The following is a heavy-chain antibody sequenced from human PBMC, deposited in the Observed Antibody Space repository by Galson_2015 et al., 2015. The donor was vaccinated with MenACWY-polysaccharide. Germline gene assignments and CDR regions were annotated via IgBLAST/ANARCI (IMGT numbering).Heavy chain of an antibody. V-gene: IGHV3-48*01. CDR2: ISSSSSTI. Sequence: SLRIACAASGFTFSSYSMNWVRQAPGKGLEWVSYISSSSSTIYYADSVKGRFAISRDNAKNSLYLQMNSLRAVDTAVYYCARDRQLWLSDYYGMDVWGQGTTVTVSS. CDR3: ARDRQLWLSDYYGMDV. CDR1: GFTFSSYS. D-gene: IGHD5-18*01. J-gene: IGHJ6*02.